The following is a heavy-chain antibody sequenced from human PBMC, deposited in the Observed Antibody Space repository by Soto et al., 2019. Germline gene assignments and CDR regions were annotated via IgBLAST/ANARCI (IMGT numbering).Heavy chain of an antibody. Sequence: SETLSLTCTVSGGSISSRSYYWDWIRQPPGKGLEWIGSIYYSGSTYYNPSLKSRVTISVDTSKNQFSLKLSSVTAADTAVYYCATSIAVAASTEYFQHWGQGTLVTVSS. CDR3: ATSIAVAASTEYFQH. V-gene: IGHV4-39*01. CDR1: GGSISSRSYY. J-gene: IGHJ1*01. D-gene: IGHD6-19*01. CDR2: IYYSGST.